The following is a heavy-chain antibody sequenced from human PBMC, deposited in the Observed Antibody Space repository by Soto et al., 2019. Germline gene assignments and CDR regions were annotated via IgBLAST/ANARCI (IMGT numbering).Heavy chain of an antibody. Sequence: SVKVSCKASGYTFTSHGISWVRQAPVQGLEWMGWISEYNGDINYAQKFQGRVTMTTDTSTSTAYMELRSLRSDDTAVYYCARHPVLRFLEWFQDWGQGTLDTVSS. J-gene: IGHJ4*02. CDR2: ISEYNGDI. CDR3: ARHPVLRFLEWFQD. V-gene: IGHV1-18*01. D-gene: IGHD3-3*01. CDR1: GYTFTSHG.